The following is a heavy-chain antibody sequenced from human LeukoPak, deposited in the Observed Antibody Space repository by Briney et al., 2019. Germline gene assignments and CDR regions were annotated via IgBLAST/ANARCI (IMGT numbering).Heavy chain of an antibody. CDR2: LNHSGST. V-gene: IGHV4-34*01. CDR1: GGSFSDYY. J-gene: IGHJ4*02. CDR3: ARRSGSGGSFDF. D-gene: IGHD3-10*01. Sequence: SETLSLTCAVYGGSFSDYYWSWIRQPPGKGLEWIGELNHSGSTNYNPSLKSRVSISVDTSKNQFSLKLSSVTAADTAVYYCARRSGSGGSFDFWGQGTLVTVSS.